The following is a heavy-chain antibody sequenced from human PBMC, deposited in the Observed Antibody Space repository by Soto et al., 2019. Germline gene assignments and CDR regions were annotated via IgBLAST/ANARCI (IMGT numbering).Heavy chain of an antibody. CDR2: IIPVIGTA. CDR1: GGTFSSYA. CDR3: ARVVMTTGPASYYYGMDV. V-gene: IGHV1-69*18. D-gene: IGHD4-4*01. J-gene: IGHJ6*02. Sequence: QVQLVQSGAEVKKPGSSVTVSCKASGGTFSSYAISWVRQAPGQGLEWMGRIIPVIGTAYYAQKFQGRVTITADASTSTAYMELTSLRSENTALYYWARVVMTTGPASYYYGMDVWGQGTTVTVSS.